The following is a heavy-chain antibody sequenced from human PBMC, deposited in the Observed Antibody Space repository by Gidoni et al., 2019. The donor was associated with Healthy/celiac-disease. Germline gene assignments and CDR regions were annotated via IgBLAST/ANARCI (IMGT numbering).Heavy chain of an antibody. CDR3: ARDRPSGYCSSTSCSDDAFDI. D-gene: IGHD2-2*01. V-gene: IGHV4-31*03. CDR1: GGSISSGGYY. CDR2: IYYSGST. J-gene: IGHJ3*02. Sequence: QVQLQESGPGLVKPSQTLSLTCTVSGGSISSGGYYWRWIRQHPGKGLDWIGYIYYSGSTYYNPSLKSRVTISVDTSKNQFSLKLSSVTAADTAVYYCARDRPSGYCSSTSCSDDAFDIWGQGTMVTVSS.